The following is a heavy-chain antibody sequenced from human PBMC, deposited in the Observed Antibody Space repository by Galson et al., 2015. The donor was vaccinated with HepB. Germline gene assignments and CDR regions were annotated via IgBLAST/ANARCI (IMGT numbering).Heavy chain of an antibody. Sequence: SLRLSCAASGFTFGSYAMHWVRQAPGKGLEWVAVISYDGSNKYYADSVKGRFTISRDNSKNTLYLQMNSLRAEDTAVYYCATSTGYSSSWYLDYWGQGTLVTVSS. CDR3: ATSTGYSSSWYLDY. CDR2: ISYDGSNK. V-gene: IGHV3-30-3*01. J-gene: IGHJ4*02. CDR1: GFTFGSYA. D-gene: IGHD6-13*01.